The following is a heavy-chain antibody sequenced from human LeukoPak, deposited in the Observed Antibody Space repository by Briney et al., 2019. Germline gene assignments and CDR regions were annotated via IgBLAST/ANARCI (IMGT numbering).Heavy chain of an antibody. CDR2: INHSGST. V-gene: IGHV4-34*01. CDR1: GGFFSGYY. CDR3: ARDLNVAAAGMGSRLNYYGMDV. J-gene: IGHJ6*02. D-gene: IGHD6-13*01. Sequence: PSETLSLTCAVYGGFFSGYYWSWIRQPPGKGLEWIGEINHSGSTNYNPSLKSRVTMSVDTSKNLFSLKLSSVTAADTAVYYCARDLNVAAAGMGSRLNYYGMDVWGQGTTVTVSS.